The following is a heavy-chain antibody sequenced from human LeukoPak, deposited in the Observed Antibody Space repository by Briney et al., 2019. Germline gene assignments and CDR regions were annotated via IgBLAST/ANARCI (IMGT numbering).Heavy chain of an antibody. CDR3: ARHKGYYYYYMDV. J-gene: IGHJ6*03. Sequence: GESLKISCKGSGYSFTTYWIGWVRQMTGKGLEWMGIIYPGDSDTRYSPSFQGQVTISAAKSISTAYLQWSSLKASDTAMYYCARHKGYYYYYMDVWGKGTTVTVSS. CDR1: GYSFTTYW. V-gene: IGHV5-51*01. CDR2: IYPGDSDT.